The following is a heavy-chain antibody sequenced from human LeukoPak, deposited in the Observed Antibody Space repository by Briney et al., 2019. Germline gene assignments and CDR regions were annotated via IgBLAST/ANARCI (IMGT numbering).Heavy chain of an antibody. CDR1: GFTFSSYA. CDR3: ARAHYDFWSGSHNFFDY. V-gene: IGHV3-30*04. D-gene: IGHD3-3*01. Sequence: QPGRSLRLSCAASGFTFSSYAMHWVRQAPGKGLEWVAVISYDGSNKYYADSVKGRFTISRDNSKNTLYLQMNSLRAEDTAVYYCARAHYDFWSGSHNFFDYWGQGTLVTVSS. J-gene: IGHJ4*02. CDR2: ISYDGSNK.